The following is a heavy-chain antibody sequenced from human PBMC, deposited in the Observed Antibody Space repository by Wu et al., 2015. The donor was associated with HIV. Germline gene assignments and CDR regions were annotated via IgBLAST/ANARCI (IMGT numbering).Heavy chain of an antibody. J-gene: IGHJ2*01. CDR1: GYTFTGYF. V-gene: IGHV1-2*02. Sequence: QVQLVQSGAEVKKPGASVKVSCKASGYTFTGYFMHWVRQAPGQGLEWMGWINPNSGGTNYAQKFQGRVTMTRDTSISTAYMELSSLRSDDTAVYYCARKVGGVYYYGSGSRQDWYFDLWGRGTLVTVSS. CDR2: INPNSGGT. CDR3: ARKVGGVYYYGSGSRQDWYFDL. D-gene: IGHD3-10*01.